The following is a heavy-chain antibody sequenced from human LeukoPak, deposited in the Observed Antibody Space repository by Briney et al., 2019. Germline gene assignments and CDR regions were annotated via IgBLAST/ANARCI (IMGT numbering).Heavy chain of an antibody. CDR3: AKGPTSARAFDI. V-gene: IGHV3-23*01. Sequence: RGSLRLSCAASGFTFSNYAMSWVRQAPGKGLEWVSAISGGGDSTYYADSVKGRFTISRDNSKNTLYLQMNSLRAEDTAVYYCAKGPTSARAFDIWGQGTMVTVSS. D-gene: IGHD1-14*01. CDR1: GFTFSNYA. CDR2: ISGGGDST. J-gene: IGHJ3*02.